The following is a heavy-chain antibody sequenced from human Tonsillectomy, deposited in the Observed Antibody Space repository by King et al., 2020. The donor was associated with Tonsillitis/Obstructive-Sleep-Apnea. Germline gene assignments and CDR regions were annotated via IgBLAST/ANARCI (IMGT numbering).Heavy chain of an antibody. CDR1: GFSLSTSGVG. V-gene: IGHV2-5*02. D-gene: IGHD3-3*01. Sequence: TLKESGPTLVKPTQTLTLTCTFSGFSLSTSGVGVGWIRQPPGKALEWLALIYWDDDKRYSPSLKSRLTITKDTSKNQVVLTMTNMNPVDTATYYCAHSPEYDFWSGFPRGWFDPWGQGTLVTVSS. CDR3: AHSPEYDFWSGFPRGWFDP. J-gene: IGHJ5*02. CDR2: IYWDDDK.